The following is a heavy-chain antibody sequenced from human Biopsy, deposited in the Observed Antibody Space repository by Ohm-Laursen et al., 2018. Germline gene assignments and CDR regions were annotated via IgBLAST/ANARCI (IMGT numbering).Heavy chain of an antibody. CDR3: ARDLPYYENSGYGAFDM. CDR2: IYNTGST. J-gene: IGHJ3*02. CDR1: GRFISTYY. V-gene: IGHV4-4*07. Sequence: SDTLSLTCPVSGRFISTYYWNWIRQPAGKALEWIGRIYNTGSTNYNPSLQSRVTMSVDTSKNQFSLKMSSVTAADTAVYYCARDLPYYENSGYGAFDMWGQGTMVTVSS. D-gene: IGHD3-22*01.